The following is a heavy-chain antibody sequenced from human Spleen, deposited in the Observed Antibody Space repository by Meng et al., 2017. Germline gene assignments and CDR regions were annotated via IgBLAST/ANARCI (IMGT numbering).Heavy chain of an antibody. CDR1: GYNFIRYG. J-gene: IGHJ4*02. D-gene: IGHD2-21*01. CDR3: VRDDVDVQFDY. CDR2: IGPYNGNT. Sequence: QVQPVQSGPEVKKPGATVKVSCKTSGYNFIRYGLSWVRQAPGQGLEWMGWIGPYNGNTNYAPTFRGRVTMVTDTATTTAFMELRSLRSDDTAVYYCVRDDVDVQFDYWGQGTLVTVSS. V-gene: IGHV1-18*01.